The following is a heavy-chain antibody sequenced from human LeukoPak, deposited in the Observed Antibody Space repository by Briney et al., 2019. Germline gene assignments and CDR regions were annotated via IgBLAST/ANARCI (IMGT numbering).Heavy chain of an antibody. Sequence: GGSLRLSCAASGFTVSSNYMSWVRQAPGKGLEWVSVIYSGGSTYYADSVKGRFTISRDNSKNTLYLQMNSLRAEDTAVYYCARGLRNSGSYLEEDWGQGTLVTVSS. CDR3: ARGLRNSGSYLEED. J-gene: IGHJ4*02. D-gene: IGHD1-26*01. CDR1: GFTVSSNY. V-gene: IGHV3-53*01. CDR2: IYSGGST.